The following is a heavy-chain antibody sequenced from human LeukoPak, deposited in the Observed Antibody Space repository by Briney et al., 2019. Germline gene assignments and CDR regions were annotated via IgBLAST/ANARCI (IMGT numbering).Heavy chain of an antibody. J-gene: IGHJ6*02. V-gene: IGHV1-69*13. CDR1: GGTFSSYA. D-gene: IGHD2-2*01. Sequence: ASVKVSCKASGGTFSSYAISWVRQAPGQGLEWMGGIIPIFGTANYAQKFQGRVTITADESTSTAYMELSSLRSEDTAVYYCAREDIVVVPAAVDYYYYGMDVWGQGTTVTVSS. CDR3: AREDIVVVPAAVDYYYYGMDV. CDR2: IIPIFGTA.